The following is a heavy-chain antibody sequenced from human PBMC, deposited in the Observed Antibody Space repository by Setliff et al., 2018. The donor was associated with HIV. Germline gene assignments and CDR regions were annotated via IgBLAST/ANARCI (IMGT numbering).Heavy chain of an antibody. D-gene: IGHD5-12*01. CDR1: GFTFSSYW. CDR3: ARVASGYDYGWLDP. CDR2: IKTDGSEK. J-gene: IGHJ5*02. Sequence: PGGSLRLSCAASGFTFSSYWMSWVRQAPGKGPEWVANIKTDGSEKFYVDSVKGRFTVSRDNAKNTLYLQMNSLRAEDTAVYYCARVASGYDYGWLDPWGQGTLVTVSS. V-gene: IGHV3-7*01.